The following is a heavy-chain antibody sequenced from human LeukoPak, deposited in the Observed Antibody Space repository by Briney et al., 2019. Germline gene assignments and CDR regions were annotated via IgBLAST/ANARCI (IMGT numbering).Heavy chain of an antibody. CDR2: IYSGGST. CDR3: ARDRTFYGMDV. V-gene: IGHV3-53*04. J-gene: IGHJ6*02. Sequence: PGGSLRLSCAASGFTFSNNRMSWVRQAPGKGLEWVSVIYSGGSTYYADSVKGRFTISRHNSKNTLYLQMNSQRAEDTAVYYCARDRTFYGMDVWGQGTTVTVSS. D-gene: IGHD3-16*01. CDR1: GFTFSNNR.